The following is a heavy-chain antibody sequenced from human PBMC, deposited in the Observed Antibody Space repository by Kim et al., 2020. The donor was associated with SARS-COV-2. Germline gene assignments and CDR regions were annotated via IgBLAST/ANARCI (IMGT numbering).Heavy chain of an antibody. J-gene: IGHJ4*02. Sequence: DGSENKYMDSVRGRFTISRDNAKNTLYLQMSSLRPEDAAVYYCARGVLPAYWGQGTLVTVSS. CDR3: ARGVLPAY. CDR2: DGSEN. V-gene: IGHV3-7*01. D-gene: IGHD3-10*01.